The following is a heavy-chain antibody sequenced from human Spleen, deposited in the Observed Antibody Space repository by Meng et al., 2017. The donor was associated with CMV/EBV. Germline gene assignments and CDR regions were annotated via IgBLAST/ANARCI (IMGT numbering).Heavy chain of an antibody. J-gene: IGHJ4*02. CDR2: IRSSSSYI. V-gene: IGHV3-21*01. D-gene: IGHD2-2*02. Sequence: GGSLRLSCAASGFTFSTYNMNWVRQAPGKGLEWVSFIRSSSSYIYYADSVKGRFTISRDNAKNSLYLQMNSLRAEDTAVYYCARVFQVVPVAIPGEVGYWGQGTLVTVSS. CDR3: ARVFQVVPVAIPGEVGY. CDR1: GFTFSTYN.